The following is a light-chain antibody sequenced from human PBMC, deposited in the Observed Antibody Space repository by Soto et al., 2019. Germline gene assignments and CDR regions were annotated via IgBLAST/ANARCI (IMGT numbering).Light chain of an antibody. CDR2: DAS. CDR1: QSMSKL. CDR3: KHYNSLSWT. J-gene: IGKJ1*01. V-gene: IGKV1-5*01. Sequence: IRVSISPSALSVSVGDRVTITFRASQSMSKLLAWYQQKPGKAPRILMYDASILESGAPSRFSGSGSGTEFTLTISSLQPDDFATYYCKHYNSLSWTFGHGTKL.